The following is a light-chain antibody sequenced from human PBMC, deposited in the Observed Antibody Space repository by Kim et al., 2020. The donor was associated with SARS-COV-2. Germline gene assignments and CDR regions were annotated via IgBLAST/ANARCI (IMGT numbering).Light chain of an antibody. Sequence: GQSFTIACTGTSSDVGGYKDVSWDQHHQGKAPKITIYDVSNRPSGVSNRCSGSKSGNTASLTISGLQAEDEADYYCSSYTSSSTVVFGGGTQLTVL. CDR3: SSYTSSSTVV. V-gene: IGLV2-14*03. J-gene: IGLJ2*01. CDR2: DVS. CDR1: SSDVGGYKD.